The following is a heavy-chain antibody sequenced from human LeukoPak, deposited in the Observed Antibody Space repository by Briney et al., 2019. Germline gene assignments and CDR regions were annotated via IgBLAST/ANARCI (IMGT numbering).Heavy chain of an antibody. J-gene: IGHJ4*02. CDR3: ARDQDGPGGTIDY. Sequence: GGSLRLSCAASGFTLRNFWMQWVRQAPGKGLVWVSRINNDGSGTTYADPVKGRFTISRDNAKNTLYLQMNSLRAEDTALYYCARDQDGPGGTIDYWGQGTLVTVSS. D-gene: IGHD1-26*01. CDR2: INNDGSGT. CDR1: GFTLRNFW. V-gene: IGHV3-74*01.